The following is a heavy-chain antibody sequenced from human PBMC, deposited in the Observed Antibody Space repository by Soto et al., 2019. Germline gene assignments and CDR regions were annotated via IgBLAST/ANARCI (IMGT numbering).Heavy chain of an antibody. Sequence: SVKVSCKASGGTFSSYAISWVRQAPGQGLEWMGGIIPIFGTANYAQKFQGRVTITADKSTSTAYMELSSLRSEDTAVYYCERYRRSAYDSSGYSFDYWGQGTLVTVSS. J-gene: IGHJ4*02. D-gene: IGHD3-22*01. CDR3: ERYRRSAYDSSGYSFDY. V-gene: IGHV1-69*06. CDR1: GGTFSSYA. CDR2: IIPIFGTA.